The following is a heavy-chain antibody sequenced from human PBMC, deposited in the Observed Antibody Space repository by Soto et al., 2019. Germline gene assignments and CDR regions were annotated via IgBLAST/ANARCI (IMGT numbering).Heavy chain of an antibody. CDR3: AHWDYDRSGSNRHAFDI. D-gene: IGHD3-22*01. J-gene: IGHJ3*02. V-gene: IGHV1-69*12. Sequence: QVQLVQSGAEVKKPGSSVKVSCKASGGTFSSYAISWVRQAPGQGLEWMGGIIPIFGTATYAQKFQGRVTITADESTSTAYMELSSLRCEDTAVYYCAHWDYDRSGSNRHAFDIWGQGTMVTVSS. CDR2: IIPIFGTA. CDR1: GGTFSSYA.